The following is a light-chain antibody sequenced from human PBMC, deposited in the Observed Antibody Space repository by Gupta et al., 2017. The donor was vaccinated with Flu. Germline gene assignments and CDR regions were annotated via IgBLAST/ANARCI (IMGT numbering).Light chain of an antibody. J-gene: IGKJ4*01. Sequence: ERATLSCRASQSVSSYLAWYQQKPGQAPRLLIYDASNRATGIPPRFSGSASGTDFTLTISSLEPEDFAFYYCQQRSNWLTFGGGTKVEIK. CDR1: QSVSSY. V-gene: IGKV3-11*01. CDR3: QQRSNWLT. CDR2: DAS.